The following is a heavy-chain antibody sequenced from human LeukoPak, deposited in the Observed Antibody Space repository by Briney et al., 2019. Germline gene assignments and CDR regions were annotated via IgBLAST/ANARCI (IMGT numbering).Heavy chain of an antibody. Sequence: ASVKVSCKASGYTFTSYGISWVRQAPGQGLEWMGWISAYNGNTNYAQKLQGRVTMTTDTSTSTAYMELRSLRSDDTAVYYCATERSGYSSSWSLWDYWGQGTLVTVSS. CDR1: GYTFTSYG. V-gene: IGHV1-18*01. D-gene: IGHD6-13*01. CDR2: ISAYNGNT. CDR3: ATERSGYSSSWSLWDY. J-gene: IGHJ4*02.